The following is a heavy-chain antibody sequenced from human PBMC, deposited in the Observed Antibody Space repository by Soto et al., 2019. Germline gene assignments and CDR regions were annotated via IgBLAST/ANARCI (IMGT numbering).Heavy chain of an antibody. J-gene: IGHJ6*02. V-gene: IGHV1-46*01. CDR3: ARGDGRGSSGFYYYYGMDV. CDR1: GFTFTNYF. Sequence: QVQLVQSGAEVKKPGASVKVSCKASGFTFTNYFFNCVRQAPRQGHEWMGIISPYDGSTNYVQSLLGRVTMTSDTSASTVYMELSSLRSEDTAVYYCARGDGRGSSGFYYYYGMDVRGHGTTVTVSS. D-gene: IGHD6-25*01. CDR2: ISPYDGST.